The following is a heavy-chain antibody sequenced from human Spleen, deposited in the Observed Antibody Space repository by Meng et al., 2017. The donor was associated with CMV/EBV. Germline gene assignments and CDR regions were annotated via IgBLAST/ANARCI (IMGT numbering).Heavy chain of an antibody. CDR1: GGSISSYY. Sequence: SLSCTVSGGSISSYYWSWIRQPPGKGLEWIGFIYYSGSTNYTPSLRRRVTISVDTSKKQVYLKLSSVTAADTAVYYCARGVVGATYNYWGQGTLVTVSS. CDR2: IYYSGST. D-gene: IGHD1-26*01. V-gene: IGHV4-59*01. J-gene: IGHJ4*02. CDR3: ARGVVGATYNY.